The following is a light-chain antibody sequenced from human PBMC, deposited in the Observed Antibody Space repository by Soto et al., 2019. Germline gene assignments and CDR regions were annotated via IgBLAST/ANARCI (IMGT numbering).Light chain of an antibody. CDR1: QSIDRW. CDR3: QQSYSTPIT. V-gene: IGKV1-39*01. Sequence: DIQMTQSPSTLSASVGYRVTITCRASQSIDRWLAWYQQKPGKAPKLLIYAASSLQSGVPSRFSGSGSGTDFTLTISSLQPEDFATYYCQQSYSTPITFGQGTRLEIK. J-gene: IGKJ5*01. CDR2: AAS.